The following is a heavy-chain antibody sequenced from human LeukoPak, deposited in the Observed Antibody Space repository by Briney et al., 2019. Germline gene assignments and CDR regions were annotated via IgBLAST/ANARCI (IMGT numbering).Heavy chain of an antibody. CDR2: IYTTGST. V-gene: IGHV4-61*02. CDR1: GGSISSVSYY. J-gene: IGHJ4*02. CDR3: ARDGAVAGTGIDY. Sequence: SETLSLTCTVSGGSISSVSYYWTWIRQPAGKGLEWIGRIYTTGSTNYNPSLKSRVTISLDTSKNLFSLNLSSVTAADTAVYYCARDGAVAGTGIDYWGQGTLVIVSS. D-gene: IGHD6-19*01.